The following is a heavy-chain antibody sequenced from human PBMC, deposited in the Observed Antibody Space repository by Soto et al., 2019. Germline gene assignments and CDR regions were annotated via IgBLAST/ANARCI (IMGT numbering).Heavy chain of an antibody. CDR1: GGTFSSFA. V-gene: IGHV1-69*01. J-gene: IGHJ4*02. CDR2: IIPIFTTT. CDR3: ATANEPGGTGGSNTWYSDLAN. D-gene: IGHD1-26*01. Sequence: QVQLVQSGAEVKKPGSSVRVSCKASGGTFSSFAIAWVRQAPGEGLEWMGGIIPIFTTTNYAQKFQGRVTITADEFTSTAYMELSSLGSEDTAVYYCATANEPGGTGGSNTWYSDLANWGQGTLVTVSS.